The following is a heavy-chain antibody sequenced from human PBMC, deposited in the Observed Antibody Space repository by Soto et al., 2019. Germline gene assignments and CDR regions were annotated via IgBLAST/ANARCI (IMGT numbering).Heavy chain of an antibody. CDR1: GFTLSNYV. V-gene: IGHV3-23*01. CDR2: ISGSGVTT. CDR3: AKDRDDIGMVDAFEI. D-gene: IGHD2-15*01. Sequence: EMQLLESGGDLVQPGGSLRLSCAASGFTLSNYVMTWVRQAPGKGLEYISAISGSGVTTYYADSMKGRFTISRDNSKNTLYLQRNSLRAEDTAVYYCAKDRDDIGMVDAFEIWGQGTMVTVSS. J-gene: IGHJ3*02.